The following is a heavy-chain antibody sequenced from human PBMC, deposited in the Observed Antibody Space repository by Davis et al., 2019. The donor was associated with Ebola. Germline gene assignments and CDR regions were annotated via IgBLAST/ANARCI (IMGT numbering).Heavy chain of an antibody. J-gene: IGHJ3*02. CDR1: GYTFSSYG. V-gene: IGHV1-18*01. CDR2: ISAYNVNT. Sequence: ASVKVSCKASGYTFSSYGISWVRQAPGQGLEWMGWISAYNVNTNYAQNLQGRVTMTTDTSTSTAYMELRSLTSDDTAVYYCAREIGVAVPGVMKDAFDIWGQGTVVTVSS. CDR3: AREIGVAVPGVMKDAFDI. D-gene: IGHD2-2*01.